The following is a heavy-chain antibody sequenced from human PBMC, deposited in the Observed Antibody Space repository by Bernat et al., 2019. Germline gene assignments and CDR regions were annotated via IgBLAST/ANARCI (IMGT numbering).Heavy chain of an antibody. Sequence: QVQLVQSGAEVKKPGASVKVSCKASGYTFTGYYMHWVRQAPGQGLEWMGWINPNSGGTNYAQKFQGWVTMTRDTSISTAYMKLSRLRSDDTAVYYCARETRHVDYGDPDAFDIWGQGTMVTVSS. CDR3: ARETRHVDYGDPDAFDI. D-gene: IGHD4-17*01. CDR1: GYTFTGYY. V-gene: IGHV1-2*04. J-gene: IGHJ3*02. CDR2: INPNSGGT.